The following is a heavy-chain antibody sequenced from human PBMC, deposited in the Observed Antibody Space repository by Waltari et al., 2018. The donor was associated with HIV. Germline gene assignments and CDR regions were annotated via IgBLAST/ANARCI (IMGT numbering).Heavy chain of an antibody. CDR3: ARGGRDGYNPVFDY. V-gene: IGHV1-69*04. J-gene: IGHJ4*02. CDR1: GGTFSSYA. Sequence: QVQLVQSGAEVKKPGSSVKVSCKASGGTFSSYATRWVRQAPGQGLEWMGRIIPILGIANYAQKFQGRVTITADKSTSTAYMELSSLRSEDTAVYYCARGGRDGYNPVFDYWGQGTLVTVSS. D-gene: IGHD5-12*01. CDR2: IIPILGIA.